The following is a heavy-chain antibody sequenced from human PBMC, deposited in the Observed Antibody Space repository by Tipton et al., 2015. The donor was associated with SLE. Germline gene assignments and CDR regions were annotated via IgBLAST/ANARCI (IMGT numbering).Heavy chain of an antibody. CDR2: ISSSGSTI. CDR1: GFTFSSYE. V-gene: IGHV3-48*03. D-gene: IGHD4-23*01. J-gene: IGHJ4*02. Sequence: GSLRLSCAASGFTFSSYEMNWVRQAPGKGLEWVSYISSSGSTIYYADSVKGRFTISRDNAKNSLYLQMNSLRAEDTAVYYCARGAYGGNIGYWGQGTLVTVSS. CDR3: ARGAYGGNIGY.